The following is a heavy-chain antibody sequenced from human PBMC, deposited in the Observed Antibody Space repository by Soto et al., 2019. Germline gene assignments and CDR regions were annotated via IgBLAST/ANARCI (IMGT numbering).Heavy chain of an antibody. V-gene: IGHV3-74*01. CDR2: INTSGSII. CDR3: TRASGGRDAD. Sequence: PGGSLRLSCAASGFTFSSYWMHWVRQVPGKGLVWVSRINTSGSIISHADCVKGRFTISRDNAKNTLYLQMNSLRADDTAVYYCTRASGGRDADWGQGALVTVSS. D-gene: IGHD2-15*01. J-gene: IGHJ4*01. CDR1: GFTFSSYW.